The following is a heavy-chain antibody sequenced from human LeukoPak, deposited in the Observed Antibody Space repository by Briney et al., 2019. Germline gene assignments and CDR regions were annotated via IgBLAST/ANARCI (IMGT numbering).Heavy chain of an antibody. J-gene: IGHJ3*02. V-gene: IGHV3-33*06. D-gene: IGHD4-17*01. CDR2: IWYGGSNK. CDR3: AKDPNGDYIGTFDI. Sequence: GGSLRLSCAASGFTFSSYGMHWVRQAPGKGLEWVAVIWYGGSNKYYADSVQGRFAISRDNSKNTLYLQMNSLRAEDTAVYFCAKDPNGDYIGTFDIWGQGTMVTVSS. CDR1: GFTFSSYG.